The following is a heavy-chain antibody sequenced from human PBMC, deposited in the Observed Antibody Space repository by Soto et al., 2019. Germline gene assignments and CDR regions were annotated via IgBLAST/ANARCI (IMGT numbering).Heavy chain of an antibody. J-gene: IGHJ3*02. Sequence: QVQLQQWGAGLLKPSETLSLTCAVYGGFVSSGSYYWSWIRQPPGKGLEWIGEMSHSGGTHFNPSLKIRVTISVDTSKNQFSLNIYSVTAADTAIYYCARVERGTVTTVVDAFDIWGPGTMVTVSS. CDR2: MSHSGGT. V-gene: IGHV4-34*01. CDR3: ARVERGTVTTVVDAFDI. D-gene: IGHD1-1*01. CDR1: GGFVSSGSYY.